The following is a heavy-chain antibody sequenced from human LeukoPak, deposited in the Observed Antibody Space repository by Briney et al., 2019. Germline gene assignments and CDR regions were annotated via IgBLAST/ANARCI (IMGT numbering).Heavy chain of an antibody. CDR3: ASHLLSLQQLVMGDAFDI. CDR1: GYTFTSYD. CDR2: MNPNSGNT. J-gene: IGHJ3*02. V-gene: IGHV1-8*01. Sequence: ASVKVSCKASGYTFTSYDINWVRQATGQGLEWMGWMNPNSGNTGYAQKFQGRVTMTRNTPISTAYMELSSLRSEDTAVYYCASHLLSLQQLVMGDAFDIWGQGTVVIVSS. D-gene: IGHD6-13*01.